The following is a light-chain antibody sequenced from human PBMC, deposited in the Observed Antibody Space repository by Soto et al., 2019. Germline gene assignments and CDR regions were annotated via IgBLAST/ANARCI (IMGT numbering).Light chain of an antibody. CDR2: GAS. CDR1: QPVNSGY. J-gene: IGKJ5*01. V-gene: IGKV3-15*01. Sequence: IVLTQSTGTLSLSPGEGATLSCRASQPVNSGYLAWYQHKPGQAPRLLIYGASTRAFGIPARFSGSGSGTEFTLTISSLQSGDFAVYYCQQYNNWPPAITFGLGTRLEI. CDR3: QQYNNWPPAIT.